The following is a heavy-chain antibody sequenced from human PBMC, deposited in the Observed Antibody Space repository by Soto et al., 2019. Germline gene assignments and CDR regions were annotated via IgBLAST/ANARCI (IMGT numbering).Heavy chain of an antibody. CDR1: GGSISSYY. Sequence: SETLPLTCTVPGGSISSYYWSWIRQPPGKGLEWIGYIYYSGSTNYNPSLKSRVTISVDTSKNQFSLKLSSVTAADTAVYYCARFQNWFDPWGQGTLVTVSS. CDR3: ARFQNWFDP. CDR2: IYYSGST. J-gene: IGHJ5*02. V-gene: IGHV4-59*01.